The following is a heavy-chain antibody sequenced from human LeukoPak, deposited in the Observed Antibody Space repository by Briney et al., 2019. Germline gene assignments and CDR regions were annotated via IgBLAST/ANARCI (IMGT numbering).Heavy chain of an antibody. V-gene: IGHV5-51*01. D-gene: IGHD2-2*02. CDR2: IYPGDSDT. CDR3: ARMYQLLYPYNWFDP. Sequence: GESLKISRKGSGYSFTSYWNDWVRQMPGKGPGGVGIIYPGDSDTRYSPSFQGPVTVSADKSISTAYLQWSSLKASDTAMYSCARMYQLLYPYNWFDPWGQGTLVTVSS. J-gene: IGHJ5*02. CDR1: GYSFTSYW.